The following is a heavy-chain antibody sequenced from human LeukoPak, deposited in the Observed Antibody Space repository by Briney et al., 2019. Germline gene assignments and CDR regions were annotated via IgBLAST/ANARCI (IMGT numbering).Heavy chain of an antibody. Sequence: EPSATLSLTCTVSGGSISSYYWSWIRQPPGKGLEWIGYIYYSGSTNDNPSLESRVTISVDTSKNQFSLKLSSVTAADTAVYYCARVPYYDILTGTNYSMDVWGQGTTVTVYS. CDR2: IYYSGST. CDR3: ARVPYYDILTGTNYSMDV. J-gene: IGHJ6*02. CDR1: GGSISSYY. V-gene: IGHV4-59*01. D-gene: IGHD3-9*01.